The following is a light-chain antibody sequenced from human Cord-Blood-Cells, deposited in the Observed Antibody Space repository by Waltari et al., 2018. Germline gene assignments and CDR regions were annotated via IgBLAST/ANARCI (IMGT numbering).Light chain of an antibody. Sequence: EIVMTQSPATLSVSPGERATLSCRASQRVSSNLAWYQQKPVQAPRLLLYGASTRATGIPARFSGRGSGTEFTLTISSLQSEDFAVYYCQQYNNWPYTFGQGTKLEIK. CDR2: GAS. CDR1: QRVSSN. CDR3: QQYNNWPYT. V-gene: IGKV3-15*01. J-gene: IGKJ2*01.